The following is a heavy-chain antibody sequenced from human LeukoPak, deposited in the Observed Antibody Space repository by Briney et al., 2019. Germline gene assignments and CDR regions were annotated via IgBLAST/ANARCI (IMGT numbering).Heavy chain of an antibody. CDR1: RGTFSSYV. D-gene: IGHD6-19*01. V-gene: IGHV1-69*06. J-gene: IGHJ4*02. Sequence: ASVEVSCKASRGTFSSYVINWVRQAPGQGLEWMGGCIPIFGTANYAQKFQGRVTITADKSTSTAYMELSSLISEDTAVYYCAMGVGAPEDLAVAADFHYWGQEGLVTISS. CDR2: CIPIFGTA. CDR3: AMGVGAPEDLAVAADFHY.